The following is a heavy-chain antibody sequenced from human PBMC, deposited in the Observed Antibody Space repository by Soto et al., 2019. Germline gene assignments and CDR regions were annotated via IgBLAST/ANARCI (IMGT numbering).Heavy chain of an antibody. CDR1: GFTFSSYA. Sequence: GGSLRLSCAASGFTFSSYAMSWVRQAPGKGLEWVSAISGSGGSTYYADSVKGRFTISRDNSKNTLYLQMNSLRAEDTAVYYCAKVGRHSGSYLRHFDYWGQGTLVTVSS. J-gene: IGHJ4*02. CDR3: AKVGRHSGSYLRHFDY. V-gene: IGHV3-23*01. D-gene: IGHD3-10*01. CDR2: ISGSGGST.